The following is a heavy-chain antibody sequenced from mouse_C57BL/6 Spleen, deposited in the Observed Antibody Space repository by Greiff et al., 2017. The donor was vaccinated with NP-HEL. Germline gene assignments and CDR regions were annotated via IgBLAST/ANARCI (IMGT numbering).Heavy chain of an antibody. CDR1: GFTINNTY. CDR3: ARSEDYDRGAWFAY. D-gene: IGHD2-4*01. CDR2: INPANGNT. Sequence: EVQLQQSVAELVRPGASVKLSCTASGFTINNTYMHWVKQRPEQGLEWIGRINPANGNTKYAPKFQGKATLTADTSSHTAYLQLSSLTSEDTATYDCARSEDYDRGAWFAYWGQGTLVTVSA. J-gene: IGHJ3*01. V-gene: IGHV14-3*01.